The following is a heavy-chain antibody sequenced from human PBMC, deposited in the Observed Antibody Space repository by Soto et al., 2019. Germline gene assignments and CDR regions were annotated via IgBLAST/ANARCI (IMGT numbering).Heavy chain of an antibody. Sequence: ASVKVSCKASGYTFTNSGISWVRQAPGQGLEWMGWISAYNGNTNYAQKFQGRVTMTRDTSTTTVYMEMSSLTSEDTAVYYCARDRNVRDYYDTSGHLNYLDSWGQGTQVTVSS. CDR2: ISAYNGNT. CDR3: ARDRNVRDYYDTSGHLNYLDS. V-gene: IGHV1-18*01. D-gene: IGHD3-22*01. CDR1: GYTFTNSG. J-gene: IGHJ4*02.